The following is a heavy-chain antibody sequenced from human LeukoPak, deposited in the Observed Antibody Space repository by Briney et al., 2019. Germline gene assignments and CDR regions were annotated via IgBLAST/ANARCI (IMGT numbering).Heavy chain of an antibody. D-gene: IGHD3-16*01. J-gene: IGHJ5*02. CDR3: ARAPVWDYNWFDP. V-gene: IGHV4-30-2*01. CDR2: IYHSGST. Sequence: SQTLSLTCAVSGGSISSGGYSWSWIRQPPGKGLEWIGYIYHSGSTYYNPSLKSRVTISVDRSKNQFSLKLSSVTAADTAVYYCARAPVWDYNWFDPWGQGTLVTVSS. CDR1: GGSISSGGYS.